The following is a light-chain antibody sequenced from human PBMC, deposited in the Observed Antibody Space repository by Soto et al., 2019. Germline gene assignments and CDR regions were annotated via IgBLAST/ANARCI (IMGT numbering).Light chain of an antibody. CDR2: SND. CDR1: SSNIGSNY. V-gene: IGLV1-47*02. Sequence: QSVLTQPPSASGTPGQRVTISCSGSSSNIGSNYVYWYQQLPGSAPKLLIYSNDQRPSGVPDRFSASKSGSAASLAISGLRSEDEAEYHCAAWDDSLSAVVFGGGTKLTVL. CDR3: AAWDDSLSAVV. J-gene: IGLJ2*01.